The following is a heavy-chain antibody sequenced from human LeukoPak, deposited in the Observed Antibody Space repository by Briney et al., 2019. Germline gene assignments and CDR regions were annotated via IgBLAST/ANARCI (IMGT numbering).Heavy chain of an antibody. J-gene: IGHJ6*02. V-gene: IGHV4-34*01. CDR3: ARVRGTVTNYYYYGMDV. CDR2: INHSGST. CDR1: GGSFSGYY. Sequence: PSETLSLTCAVYGGSFSGYYWSWIRQPPGKGLEWIGEINHSGSTNYNPSLKSRVTISVDTSTNQFSLKLSSVTAPDTAVYYCARVRGTVTNYYYYGMDVWGQGTTVTVSS. D-gene: IGHD4-4*01.